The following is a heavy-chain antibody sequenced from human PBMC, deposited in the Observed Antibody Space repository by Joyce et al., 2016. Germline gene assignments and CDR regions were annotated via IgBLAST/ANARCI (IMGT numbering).Heavy chain of an antibody. CDR3: AREYGGTFYFDY. Sequence: QVQLVQSGAEVKNPGASVKVSCKASGFSFSGYYIHWVRQAPGQGLEWMGWINPDRGGTIYAQKLQGRVTMTRDTSISTVYLELGRLTSDDTALYYCAREYGGTFYFDYWGQVTLVTVSS. V-gene: IGHV1-2*02. CDR2: INPDRGGT. CDR1: GFSFSGYY. D-gene: IGHD4-23*01. J-gene: IGHJ4*02.